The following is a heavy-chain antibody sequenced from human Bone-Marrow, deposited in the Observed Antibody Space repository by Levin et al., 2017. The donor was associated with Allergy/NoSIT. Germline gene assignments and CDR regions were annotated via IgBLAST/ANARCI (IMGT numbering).Heavy chain of an antibody. CDR1: GFSLTTSEVA. V-gene: IGHV2-5*01. J-gene: IGHJ1*01. Sequence: KRSGPTLVKPTQTLTLTCTFSGFSLTTSEVAVGWSRQPPGKALEWLALIYWIGDQRYRSSLKTRLTITNDVSKNQVVLTMTNMDPVDTGTYYCAHDPARDGFNSYFQDWGQGTLVTVSS. CDR2: IYWIGDQ. D-gene: IGHD5-24*01. CDR3: AHDPARDGFNSYFQD.